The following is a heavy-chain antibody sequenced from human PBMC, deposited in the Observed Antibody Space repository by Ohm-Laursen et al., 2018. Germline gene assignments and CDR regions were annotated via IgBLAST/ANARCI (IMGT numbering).Heavy chain of an antibody. V-gene: IGHV4-34*01. J-gene: IGHJ5*02. D-gene: IGHD2/OR15-2a*01. CDR1: GGSFSGYY. CDR2: INHSGST. CDR3: ARGRIRSGNRFDP. Sequence: GTLSLTCAVYGGSFSGYYWSWIRQPPGKGLEWIGEINHSGSTNYNPSLKSRVTISVDTSKNQFSLKLSSVTAADTAVYYCARGRIRSGNRFDPWGQGTLVTVSS.